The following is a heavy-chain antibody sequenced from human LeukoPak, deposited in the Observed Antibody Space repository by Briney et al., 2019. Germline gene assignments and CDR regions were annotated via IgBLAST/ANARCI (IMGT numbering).Heavy chain of an antibody. V-gene: IGHV3-30*18. D-gene: IGHD3-10*01. J-gene: IGHJ4*02. Sequence: GGSLRLSCAASGFTFSSYGMHWVRQAPGKGLEWVAVISYDGSNKYYADSVKGRFTISRDNYKNTLYLQMNILRAEDTAVYCCAKNRERVLWFGELLFYFDYWGQGTLVTVSS. CDR1: GFTFSSYG. CDR2: ISYDGSNK. CDR3: AKNRERVLWFGELLFYFDY.